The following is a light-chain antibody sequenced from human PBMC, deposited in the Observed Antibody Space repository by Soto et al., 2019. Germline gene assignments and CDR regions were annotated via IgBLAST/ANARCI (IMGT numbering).Light chain of an antibody. CDR1: SSDVGSYNL. J-gene: IGLJ2*01. V-gene: IGLV2-23*01. CDR3: CSYAGSSTLGV. Sequence: QSALTQPASVSGSPGQSITISCTGTSSDVGSYNLVSWYQQHPGKAPKLMIYEGSKRPSGVPNRFSGSKSGNTASLTISGLQAEDEADYYCCSYAGSSTLGVFGGGTKVTVL. CDR2: EGS.